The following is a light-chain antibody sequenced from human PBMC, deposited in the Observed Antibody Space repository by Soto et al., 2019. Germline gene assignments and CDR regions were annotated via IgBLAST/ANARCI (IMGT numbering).Light chain of an antibody. V-gene: IGKV1-5*03. CDR3: QQYNGYSGT. Sequence: DTQMTQSPSTLSASVGDRVTITCRASQSISSWLAWYQQKPGKAPKLLIYKASNLESGVPSRFSGSASGTEFTLTISSLQPYDLATYYCQQYNGYSGTFGQGTKLEIK. J-gene: IGKJ2*02. CDR2: KAS. CDR1: QSISSW.